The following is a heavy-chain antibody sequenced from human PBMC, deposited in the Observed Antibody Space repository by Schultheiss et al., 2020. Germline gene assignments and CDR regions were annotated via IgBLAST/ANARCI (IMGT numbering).Heavy chain of an antibody. J-gene: IGHJ4*02. CDR1: GGSISSYYW. Sequence: TLSLTCTVSGGSISSYYWSWIRQPPGKGLEWLALIYWDDDKRYSPSLKSRLTITKDTSKNQVVLTMTNMDPVDTATYYCAHSLTYYYGSGSYYFDYWGQGTLVTV. D-gene: IGHD3-10*01. CDR2: IYWDDDK. V-gene: IGHV2-5*08. CDR3: AHSLTYYYGSGSYYFDY.